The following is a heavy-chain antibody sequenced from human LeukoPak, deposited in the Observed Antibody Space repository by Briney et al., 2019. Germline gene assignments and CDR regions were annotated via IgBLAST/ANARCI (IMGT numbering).Heavy chain of an antibody. Sequence: SETLSLTCTVSGGSISSYYWSWIRQPPGKGLEWIGYIYTSGSTNYNLSLKSRVTISVDTSKNQFSLKLSSVTAADTAVYYCARSRDGYNSDLFSWGRGTLVTVSS. D-gene: IGHD5-24*01. J-gene: IGHJ2*01. V-gene: IGHV4-4*09. CDR3: ARSRDGYNSDLFS. CDR2: IYTSGST. CDR1: GGSISSYY.